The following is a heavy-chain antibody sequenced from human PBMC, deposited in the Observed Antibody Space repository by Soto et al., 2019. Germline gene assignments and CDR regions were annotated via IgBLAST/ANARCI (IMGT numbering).Heavy chain of an antibody. CDR2: IGTAGDT. CDR3: ARVGHCSGGSCYPLAFDI. J-gene: IGHJ3*02. D-gene: IGHD2-15*01. Sequence: GGSLRLSCAASGFTFSSYDMHWVRQATGKGLEWVSAIGTAGDTYYPGSVKGRFTISRENAKNSLYLQMNSLRAGDTAVYYCARVGHCSGGSCYPLAFDIWGQGTMVTVSS. V-gene: IGHV3-13*01. CDR1: GFTFSSYD.